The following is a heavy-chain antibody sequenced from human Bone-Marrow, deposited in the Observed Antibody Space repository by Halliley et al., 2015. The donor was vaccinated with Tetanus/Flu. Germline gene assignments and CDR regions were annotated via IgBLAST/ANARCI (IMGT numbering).Heavy chain of an antibody. CDR1: GGSMNAYY. CDR3: ARVDWFSRQSSGWFDP. J-gene: IGHJ5*02. CDR2: LYYTGST. V-gene: IGHV4-59*01. Sequence: GLVKPSQTLSLTCTVSGGSMNAYYWSWIRQSPGKGLEWIGSLYYTGSTEYNPSLKSRVSISGDTSKNQFSLKLNSVTPADTAVYYCARVDWFSRQSSGWFDPWGQGTRVTVSS. D-gene: IGHD3-10*01.